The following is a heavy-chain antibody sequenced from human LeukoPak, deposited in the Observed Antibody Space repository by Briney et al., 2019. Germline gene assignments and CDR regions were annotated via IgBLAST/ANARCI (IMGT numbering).Heavy chain of an antibody. D-gene: IGHD2-8*01. J-gene: IGHJ4*02. CDR3: ARDLGYCTNGVCHTRFDY. Sequence: SVKVSCKASGGTFSSYAISWVRQAPGQGPEWMGGIIPIFGTANYAQKFQGRVTITADESTSTAYMELSSLRSEDTAVYYCARDLGYCTNGVCHTRFDYWGQGTLVAVSS. V-gene: IGHV1-69*01. CDR1: GGTFSSYA. CDR2: IIPIFGTA.